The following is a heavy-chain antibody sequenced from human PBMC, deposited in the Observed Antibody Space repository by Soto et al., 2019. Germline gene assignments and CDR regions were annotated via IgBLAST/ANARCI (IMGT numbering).Heavy chain of an antibody. Sequence: SETLSLTCAVYGGSFSGYYWSWIRQPPGKGLEWIGEINHSGSTNYNPSLKSRVTISVDTSKNQFSLKLSSVTAADTAVYYCASPYCSGGSCYSPDWFDPWGQGTLVTVSS. V-gene: IGHV4-34*01. J-gene: IGHJ5*02. CDR3: ASPYCSGGSCYSPDWFDP. CDR2: INHSGST. CDR1: GGSFSGYY. D-gene: IGHD2-15*01.